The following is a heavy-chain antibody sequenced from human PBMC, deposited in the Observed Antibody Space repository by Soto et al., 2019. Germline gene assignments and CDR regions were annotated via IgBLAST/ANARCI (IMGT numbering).Heavy chain of an antibody. CDR1: GFTFSSYA. CDR2: ISYDGSNK. V-gene: IGHV3-30-3*01. CDR3: ARSVSSRSSFDY. Sequence: QVQLVESGGGAVQPGRSLRLSCAASGFTFSSYAMHWVRQAPGKGLEWVAVISYDGSNKYYADSVKGRFTISRDNSKNTLYLQMNSLRAEDTAVYYCARSVSSRSSFDYWGQGTLVTVSS. D-gene: IGHD6-13*01. J-gene: IGHJ4*02.